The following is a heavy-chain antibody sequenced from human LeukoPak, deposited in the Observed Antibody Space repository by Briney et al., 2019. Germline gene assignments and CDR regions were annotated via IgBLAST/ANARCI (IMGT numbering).Heavy chain of an antibody. Sequence: ASVKVSCKVSGYTLTEISMHWVRQAPGNGLEWMGGFDPEDGETIYAQKFQGRVTMTEDTSTDTAYMELSSLRSEDTAVYYCATGGGTMTTVFWGQGTLVTVSS. CDR1: GYTLTEIS. CDR3: ATGGGTMTTVF. CDR2: FDPEDGET. V-gene: IGHV1-24*01. D-gene: IGHD4-17*01. J-gene: IGHJ4*02.